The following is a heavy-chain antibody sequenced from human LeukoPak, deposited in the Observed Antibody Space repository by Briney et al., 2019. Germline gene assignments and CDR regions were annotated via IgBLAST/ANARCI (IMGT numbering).Heavy chain of an antibody. CDR3: VCQTTVVTPKEFDY. Sequence: SETLSLTCTVSGYSINSGYHWGRIRLPPGKGLEWIGTTYHSGSTYYNPSLNSRVTISVDTSKNQFSLKVSSVTAADTAVYYCVCQTTVVTPKEFDYWGQGTQVTVSS. D-gene: IGHD4-23*01. V-gene: IGHV4-38-2*02. J-gene: IGHJ4*02. CDR2: TYHSGST. CDR1: GYSINSGYH.